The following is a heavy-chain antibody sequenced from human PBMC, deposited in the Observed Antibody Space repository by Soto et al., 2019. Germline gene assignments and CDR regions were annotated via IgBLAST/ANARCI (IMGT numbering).Heavy chain of an antibody. Sequence: GASVKVSCKASGYTFTGYYMHWVRQAPGQGLEWMGWINPNSGGTKYAQKFQGWVTMTRDTSVSTAYMELSRLRSDDTAVYYCARDREVAARRNYYYYYGMDVWGQGTTVTVS. V-gene: IGHV1-2*04. CDR1: GYTFTGYY. CDR2: INPNSGGT. D-gene: IGHD2-15*01. CDR3: ARDREVAARRNYYYYYGMDV. J-gene: IGHJ6*02.